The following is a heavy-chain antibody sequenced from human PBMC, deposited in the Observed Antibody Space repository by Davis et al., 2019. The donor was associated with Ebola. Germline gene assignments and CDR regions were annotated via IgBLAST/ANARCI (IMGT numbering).Heavy chain of an antibody. V-gene: IGHV3-43D*04. Sequence: PGGSLRLSCAASGFTFDDYAMHWVRQAPGKGLEWVSLISWDGGSTYCADSVKGRFTISRDNSKNSLYLQMNSLRAEDTALYYCAKGRSGYDGYFDYWGQGTLVTVSS. CDR3: AKGRSGYDGYFDY. J-gene: IGHJ4*02. D-gene: IGHD5-12*01. CDR1: GFTFDDYA. CDR2: ISWDGGST.